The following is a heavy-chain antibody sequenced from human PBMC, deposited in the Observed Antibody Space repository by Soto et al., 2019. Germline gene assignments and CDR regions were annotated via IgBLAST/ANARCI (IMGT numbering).Heavy chain of an antibody. CDR3: ATGYSSGWLFDY. Sequence: QVQLVQSGAEVKKPGASVKVSCKASGYTFTGYYMHWVRQAPGQGLEWMGWINPNRGGTNYAQKFQGRVTMTRDTSISTAYMELSRLRSDDTAVYYCATGYSSGWLFDYWGQGTLVTVSS. CDR2: INPNRGGT. V-gene: IGHV1-2*02. CDR1: GYTFTGYY. J-gene: IGHJ4*02. D-gene: IGHD6-19*01.